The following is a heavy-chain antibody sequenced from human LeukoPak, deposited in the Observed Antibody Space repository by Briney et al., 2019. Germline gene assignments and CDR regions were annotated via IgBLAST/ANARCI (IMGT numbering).Heavy chain of an antibody. CDR2: IYPGDSDT. D-gene: IGHD4-11*01. J-gene: IGHJ4*02. V-gene: IGHV5-51*01. CDR3: ARLMTSVSPFDY. Sequence: GESLKSSCKGSGYTFSNNWIVWVRQMPGKGLEWMGIIYPGDSDTRYSPSFQGQVTLSADKSIGTAYLQWSSLKASDTAIYYCARLMTSVSPFDYWGQGTPVTVSS. CDR1: GYTFSNNW.